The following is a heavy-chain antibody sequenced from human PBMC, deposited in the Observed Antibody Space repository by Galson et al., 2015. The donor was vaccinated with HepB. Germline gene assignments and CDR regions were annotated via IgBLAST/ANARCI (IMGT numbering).Heavy chain of an antibody. V-gene: IGHV1-69*13. J-gene: IGHJ4*02. CDR2: IIPIFGTA. D-gene: IGHD3-22*01. CDR3: AVYDSSGYSSVDY. CDR1: GGTFSSYA. Sequence: SVKVSCKASGGTFSSYAISWVQQAPGQGLEWMGGIIPIFGTANYAQKFQGRVTITADESTSTAYMELSSLRSEDTAVYYCAVYDSSGYSSVDYWGQGTLVTVSS.